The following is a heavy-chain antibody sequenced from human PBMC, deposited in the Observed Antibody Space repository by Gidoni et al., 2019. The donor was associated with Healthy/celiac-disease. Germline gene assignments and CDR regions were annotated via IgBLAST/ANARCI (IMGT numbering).Heavy chain of an antibody. CDR2: IIPIFGTA. V-gene: IGHV1-69*01. Sequence: QVQLVQSGAEVKKPGSSVKVSCKASGGTFSSYAISWVRQAPGQGLEWMGGIIPIFGTANYAQKFQGRVTITADESTSTAYMELSSLRSEDTAVYYCAREGITMVRGVKDNYYYYGMDVWGQGTTVTVSS. D-gene: IGHD3-10*01. CDR1: GGTFSSYA. CDR3: AREGITMVRGVKDNYYYYGMDV. J-gene: IGHJ6*02.